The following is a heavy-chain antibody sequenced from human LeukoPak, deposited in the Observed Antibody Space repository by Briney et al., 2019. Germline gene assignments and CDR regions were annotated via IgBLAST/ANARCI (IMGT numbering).Heavy chain of an antibody. Sequence: ASVKVSCKTSGYTFTTYAISWVRQAPGQGLECMGWISVNNGHTKYPQKFQGRVTMTTHTPTGTAYMELWSLRSDDTAVYYCARVQSAAMGRYHFDYWGQGTLVTVSP. D-gene: IGHD2-2*01. CDR2: ISVNNGHT. V-gene: IGHV1-18*01. CDR3: ARVQSAAMGRYHFDY. J-gene: IGHJ4*02. CDR1: GYTFTTYA.